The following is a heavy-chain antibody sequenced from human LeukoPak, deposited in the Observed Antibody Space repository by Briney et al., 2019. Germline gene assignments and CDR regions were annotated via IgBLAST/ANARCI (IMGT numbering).Heavy chain of an antibody. CDR1: GFTFSNYA. D-gene: IGHD2/OR15-2a*01. CDR2: ISGSGGST. CDR3: AKDPLVNSQEYFDY. Sequence: GGCLRLSCAASGFTFSNYAMSWVRQAPGKRLEWVSAISGSGGSTYYAESVKGRFTISRDNSKNTLYLQMNSLRAEDTAVYYCAKDPLVNSQEYFDYWGHGNLVSVSS. V-gene: IGHV3-23*01. J-gene: IGHJ4*01.